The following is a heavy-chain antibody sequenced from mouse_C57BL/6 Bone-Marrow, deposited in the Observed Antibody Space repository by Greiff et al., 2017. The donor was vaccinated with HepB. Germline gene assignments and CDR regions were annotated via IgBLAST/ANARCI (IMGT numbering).Heavy chain of an antibody. J-gene: IGHJ2*01. CDR1: GYSITSGYY. CDR2: ISYDGSN. V-gene: IGHV3-6*01. Sequence: ESGPGLVKPSQSLSLTCSVTGYSITSGYYWNWIRQFPGNKLEWMGYISYDGSNNYNPSLKNRISITRDTSKNQFFLKLNSVTTEDTATYYCAGRRQLRLLYFDYWGQGTTLTVSS. CDR3: AGRRQLRLLYFDY. D-gene: IGHD3-2*02.